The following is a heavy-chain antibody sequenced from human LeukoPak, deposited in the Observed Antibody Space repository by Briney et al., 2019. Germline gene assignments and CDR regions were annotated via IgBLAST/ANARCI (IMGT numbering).Heavy chain of an antibody. CDR2: IYHSGST. J-gene: IGHJ4*02. CDR3: ARIFGSSNYLDY. Sequence: SETLSLTCAVSGYSITSGYYRAWIRQPPGKGLEWLGSIYHSGSTFYNRPLKRRVPISLDPSKNPFSLNLGSVTAAHTALYYCARIFGSSNYLDYWGQGILVTVSS. D-gene: IGHD3-3*01. CDR1: GYSITSGYY. V-gene: IGHV4-38-2*01.